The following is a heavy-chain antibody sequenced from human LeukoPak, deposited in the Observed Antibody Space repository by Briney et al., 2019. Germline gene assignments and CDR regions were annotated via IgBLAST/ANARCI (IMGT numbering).Heavy chain of an antibody. V-gene: IGHV1-46*01. CDR3: ARGQIMITFGGVDFDY. CDR1: GYTFTSYY. J-gene: IGHJ4*02. CDR2: INPSGGST. D-gene: IGHD3-16*01. Sequence: ASVKVSCKASGYTFTSYYMHWVRQAPGQGLEWMGIINPSGGSTSYAQKFQGRVTMTRGMSTSTVYMELSSLRSEDTAVYYCARGQIMITFGGVDFDYWGQGTLVTVSS.